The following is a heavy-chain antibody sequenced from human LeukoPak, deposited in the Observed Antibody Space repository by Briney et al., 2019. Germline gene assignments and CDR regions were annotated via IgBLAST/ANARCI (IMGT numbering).Heavy chain of an antibody. J-gene: IGHJ4*02. CDR2: ISATGGST. D-gene: IGHD6-19*01. Sequence: GGSLRLSCAASGLTFSSYAMTWVRQAPGKGLEWVSGISATGGSTYSADSVQGRFTISRDNAKNTLYLQMNSLRAEDTAVYYCAKEHSSGWYVIFDSWGQGTLVTVSS. V-gene: IGHV3-23*01. CDR1: GLTFSSYA. CDR3: AKEHSSGWYVIFDS.